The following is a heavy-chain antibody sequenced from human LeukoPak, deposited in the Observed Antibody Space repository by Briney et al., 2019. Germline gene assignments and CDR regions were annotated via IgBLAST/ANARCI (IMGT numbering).Heavy chain of an antibody. D-gene: IGHD1-26*01. CDR2: IYHSGST. Sequence: SETLSLTCTVSGYSISSGYYWGWIRQPPGKGLEWIGSIYHSGSTYYNPSLKRRVTISVDTSKNQFSLKLSSVTAADTAVYYCASGGIVGASPRYYYYMDVWGKGTTVTVSS. CDR3: ASGGIVGASPRYYYYMDV. V-gene: IGHV4-38-2*02. CDR1: GYSISSGYY. J-gene: IGHJ6*03.